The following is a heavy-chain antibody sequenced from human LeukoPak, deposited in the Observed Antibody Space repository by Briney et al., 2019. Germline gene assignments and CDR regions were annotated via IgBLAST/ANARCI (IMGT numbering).Heavy chain of an antibody. V-gene: IGHV3-30-3*01. J-gene: IGHJ4*02. CDR1: GFTFSSYA. Sequence: GGSLRLSCAASGFTFSSYAMHWVRQAPGKGLEWVAVISYDGSNKYYADSVKGRFTISRDNSKNTLYLQMNSLRAEDTAVYYCAREDTNPALWFGDRADSDYWGQGTLVTVSS. D-gene: IGHD3-10*01. CDR2: ISYDGSNK. CDR3: AREDTNPALWFGDRADSDY.